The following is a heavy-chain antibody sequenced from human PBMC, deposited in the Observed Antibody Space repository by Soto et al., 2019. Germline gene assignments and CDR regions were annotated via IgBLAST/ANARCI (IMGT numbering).Heavy chain of an antibody. CDR3: ARGEGNCSGGSCYSF. V-gene: IGHV1-69*02. Sequence: QVQLVQSGAEVKKPGSSVKVSCKASGGTFSSYTISWVRQAPGQGLEWMGRIIPILGIANYAQKFQGRVTITADKSTSTAYMELSSLRSEDTAVYYCARGEGNCSGGSCYSFWGQGTLVTVSS. D-gene: IGHD2-15*01. CDR2: IIPILGIA. CDR1: GGTFSSYT. J-gene: IGHJ4*02.